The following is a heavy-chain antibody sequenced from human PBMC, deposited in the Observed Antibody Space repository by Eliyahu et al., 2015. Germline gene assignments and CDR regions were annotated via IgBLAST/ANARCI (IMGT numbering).Heavy chain of an antibody. J-gene: IGHJ5*02. Sequence: QVQLQESGPGLVKPSETLSLTCTVSGGSISSYYWSWIRQPPGKGLEWIGYIYYSGSTNYNPSLQSRVTISVDTSKNQFSLKLSSVTAADTAVYYCARDRSAGTANWFDPWGQGTLVTVSS. CDR2: IYYSGST. V-gene: IGHV4-59*01. CDR1: GGSISSYY. D-gene: IGHD6-13*01. CDR3: ARDRSAGTANWFDP.